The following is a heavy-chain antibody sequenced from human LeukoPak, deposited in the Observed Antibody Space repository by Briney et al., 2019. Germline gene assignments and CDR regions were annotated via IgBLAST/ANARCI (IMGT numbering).Heavy chain of an antibody. J-gene: IGHJ5*02. CDR3: AITYYDFWSGYSPFDP. V-gene: IGHV1-2*02. D-gene: IGHD3-3*01. CDR2: INPNSGGT. CDR1: GYTFTGYY. Sequence: ASVKVSCKASGYTFTGYYMHWVRQAPGQGLEWMGWINPNSGGTNYAQKFQGRVTMTRNTSISTAYMELSSLRSEDTAVYYCAITYYDFWSGYSPFDPWGQGTLVTVSS.